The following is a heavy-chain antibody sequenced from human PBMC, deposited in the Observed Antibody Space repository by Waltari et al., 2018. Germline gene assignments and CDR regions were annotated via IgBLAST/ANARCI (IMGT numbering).Heavy chain of an antibody. CDR3: ARLSDSSGYYYRIDFQH. D-gene: IGHD3-22*01. CDR1: GYSIRSGYY. Sequence: QVQLQESRPGLAKPSDTLSLTCAVSGYSIRSGYYWGWLPQPPGKGLEWIGSIYHSGSTYYNPSLKIRVTISVDTSKNQLSLKLSSVTAADTAVYYCARLSDSSGYYYRIDFQHWGQGTLVTVSS. J-gene: IGHJ1*01. CDR2: IYHSGST. V-gene: IGHV4-38-2*01.